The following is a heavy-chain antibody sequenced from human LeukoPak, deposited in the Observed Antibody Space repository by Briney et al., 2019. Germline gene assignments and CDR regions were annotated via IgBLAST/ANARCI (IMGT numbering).Heavy chain of an antibody. D-gene: IGHD6-19*01. J-gene: IGHJ6*03. CDR2: INPNSGGT. V-gene: IGHV1-2*02. CDR1: GYTFTGYY. Sequence: ASVTVSCTASGYTFTGYYMHWVRQAPGQGLEWMGWINPNSGGTSYAQKFQGRVTMTRDTSISTAYMELSRLRSDDTAVYYCARGGGSGWYYYYMDVWGKGTTVTVSS. CDR3: ARGGGSGWYYYYMDV.